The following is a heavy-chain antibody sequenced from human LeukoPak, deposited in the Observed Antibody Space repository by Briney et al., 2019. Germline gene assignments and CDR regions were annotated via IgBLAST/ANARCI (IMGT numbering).Heavy chain of an antibody. V-gene: IGHV4-30-4*08. CDR3: ARVRYDSSGYYSFHFDY. Sequence: PSQTLSLTCTVSGGSISSGDYYWSWIRQPPGKGLEWIGYIYYSGSTYYNPSLKSRVTISVDTSKNQFSLKLSSVTAADTAVYYCARVRYDSSGYYSFHFDYRGQGTLVTVSS. CDR2: IYYSGST. CDR1: GGSISSGDYY. J-gene: IGHJ4*02. D-gene: IGHD3-22*01.